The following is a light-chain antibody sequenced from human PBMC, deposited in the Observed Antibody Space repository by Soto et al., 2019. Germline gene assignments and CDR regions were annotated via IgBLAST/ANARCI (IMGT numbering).Light chain of an antibody. CDR1: QSVSSSY. Sequence: EIVLTQSPGTLSLSPGERATLSCRASQSVSSSYLAWYQQKPGQAPRLLIYGTSSRATAIPDRFSGSGSCTDFTLTISRLEPEDCAVYYCQQYGSSSWTFGQGTKVEI. CDR3: QQYGSSSWT. CDR2: GTS. J-gene: IGKJ1*01. V-gene: IGKV3-20*01.